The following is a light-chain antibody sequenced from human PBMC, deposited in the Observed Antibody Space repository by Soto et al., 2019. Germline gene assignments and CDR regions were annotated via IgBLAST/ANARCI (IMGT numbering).Light chain of an antibody. CDR3: SSYTNSRTYV. Sequence: SALTQPASVPGSPGQSITISCTGTSSDIGGYNSVSWYQQHPGKAPKLMIYDVGNRPSGVSNRFSGSKSGNTASLTISGLQADDEADYYCSSYTNSRTYVFGTGTKVTVL. V-gene: IGLV2-14*01. CDR1: SSDIGGYNS. J-gene: IGLJ1*01. CDR2: DVG.